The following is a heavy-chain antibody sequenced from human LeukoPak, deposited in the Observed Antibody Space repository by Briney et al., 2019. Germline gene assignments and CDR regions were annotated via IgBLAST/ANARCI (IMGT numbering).Heavy chain of an antibody. J-gene: IGHJ4*02. CDR1: GGSISSSSYY. Sequence: SETLSLTCTVSGGSISSSSYYWGWIRQPPGKGLEWIGSIYYSGSTYYNPSLKSRVTISVDTSKNQFSLKLSSVTAADTAVYYCARLIPLADYWGQGTLVTVSS. CDR2: IYYSGST. CDR3: ARLIPLADY. V-gene: IGHV4-39*01.